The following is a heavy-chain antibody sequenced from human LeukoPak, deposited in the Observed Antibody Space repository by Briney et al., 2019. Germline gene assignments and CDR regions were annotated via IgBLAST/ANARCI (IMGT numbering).Heavy chain of an antibody. Sequence: GGSLRLSCAASGFTFSTYGMHWVRQAPGKGLEGWAVISYDGSNKYYADSVKGRFTISRDNSKNTLYLQMNSLRAEDTAVYYCAKDRENSGSYYFDYWGQGTLVTVSS. V-gene: IGHV3-30*18. D-gene: IGHD1-26*01. CDR1: GFTFSTYG. J-gene: IGHJ4*02. CDR3: AKDRENSGSYYFDY. CDR2: ISYDGSNK.